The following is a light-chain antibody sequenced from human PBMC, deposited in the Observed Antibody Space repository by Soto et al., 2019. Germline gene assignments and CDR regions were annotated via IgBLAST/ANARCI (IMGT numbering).Light chain of an antibody. Sequence: EIVLTQSPGTLSLSPGERATLSCRASQSVSLNYLAWYQQKPGQAPRLLIYGASNMATGIPDSFSGSGSGPDFTLAICGLEPEDSAVYYCQDHDSSPSSVGGGTNVEI. J-gene: IGKJ4*01. CDR3: QDHDSSPSS. CDR2: GAS. V-gene: IGKV3-20*01. CDR1: QSVSLNY.